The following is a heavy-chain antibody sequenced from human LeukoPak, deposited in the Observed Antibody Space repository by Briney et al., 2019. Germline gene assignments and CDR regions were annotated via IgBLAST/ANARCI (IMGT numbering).Heavy chain of an antibody. D-gene: IGHD4-17*01. V-gene: IGHV4-34*01. CDR1: GGSFSGYY. CDR3: ARKGRTVTTPPDY. Sequence: SETLSLTCAVYGGSFSGYYWSWIRQPPGEGLEWIGEINHSGSTNYNPSLKSRVTISVDTSKNQFSPKLSSVTAADTAVYYCARKGRTVTTPPDYWGQGTLVTVSS. CDR2: INHSGST. J-gene: IGHJ4*02.